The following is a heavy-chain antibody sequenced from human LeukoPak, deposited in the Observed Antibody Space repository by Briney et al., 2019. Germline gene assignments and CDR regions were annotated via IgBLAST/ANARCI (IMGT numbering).Heavy chain of an antibody. J-gene: IGHJ5*02. CDR3: ARMVLTGYSSGRFPENWFDP. D-gene: IGHD6-19*01. CDR2: INAGNGNT. Sequence: ASVKVSCKASGYTFTSYAMHWVHQAPGQRLEWMGWINAGNGNTKYSQKFQGRVTITRDTSASTAYMELSSLRSEDTAVYYCARMVLTGYSSGRFPENWFDPWGQGTLVTVSS. CDR1: GYTFTSYA. V-gene: IGHV1-3*01.